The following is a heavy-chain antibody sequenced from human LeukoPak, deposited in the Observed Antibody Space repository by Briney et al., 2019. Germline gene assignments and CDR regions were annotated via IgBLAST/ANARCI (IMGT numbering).Heavy chain of an antibody. CDR1: GFTYSNYW. Sequence: GGSLRLSCVASGFTYSNYWMHWVRQPPGKGLEWVSSISSSSSYIYYADSVKGRFTISRDNAKNSLYLQMNSLRAEDTAVYYCARDGYWGQGTLVTVSS. CDR3: ARDGY. V-gene: IGHV3-21*01. CDR2: ISSSSSYI. J-gene: IGHJ4*02.